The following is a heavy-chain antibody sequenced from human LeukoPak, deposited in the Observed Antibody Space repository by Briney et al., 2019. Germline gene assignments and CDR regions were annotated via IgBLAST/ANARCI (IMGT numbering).Heavy chain of an antibody. D-gene: IGHD1-26*01. Sequence: GGSPRLSCVASGFTFSSYNVIWVRQAPGKGLEWVSGLSGSGRATYYAHSVKGRFTISRDNAENSLYLQMNSLRVEDTAVYYCARDPYSGSYGDYYYYYMDVWGKGTTVTVSS. CDR3: ARDPYSGSYGDYYYYYMDV. CDR1: GFTFSSYN. CDR2: LSGSGRAT. J-gene: IGHJ6*03. V-gene: IGHV3-21*01.